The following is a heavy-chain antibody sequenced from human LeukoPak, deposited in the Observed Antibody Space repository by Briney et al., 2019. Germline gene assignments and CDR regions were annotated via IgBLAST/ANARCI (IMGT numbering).Heavy chain of an antibody. Sequence: PSETLSLTCTVSGGSISSYYWSWIRQPPGKGLEWIGYIYYSGSTNYNPSLKSRVTISVDTSKNQFSLKLSSVTAADTAVYYCARESFRMVRGVIIPGWFDPWGQGTLVTVSS. CDR3: ARESFRMVRGVIIPGWFDP. V-gene: IGHV4-59*01. CDR1: GGSISSYY. J-gene: IGHJ5*02. D-gene: IGHD3-10*01. CDR2: IYYSGST.